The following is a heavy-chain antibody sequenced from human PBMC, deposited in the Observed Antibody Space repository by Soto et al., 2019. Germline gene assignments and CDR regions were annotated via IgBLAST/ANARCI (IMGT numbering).Heavy chain of an antibody. D-gene: IGHD3-22*01. V-gene: IGHV1-18*01. CDR3: ARDGYYDSRIRYYYYYGMDV. J-gene: IGHJ6*02. CDR2: ISAYNGNT. CDR1: GYTFTSYG. Sequence: QVQLVQSGAEVKKPGASVKVSCKASGYTFTSYGISWVRQAPGQGLEWMGWISAYNGNTNYAQKLQGRVTMTTDTSTSTAYMELRSLRSDDTAVYYWARDGYYDSRIRYYYYYGMDVWGQGTTVTVSS.